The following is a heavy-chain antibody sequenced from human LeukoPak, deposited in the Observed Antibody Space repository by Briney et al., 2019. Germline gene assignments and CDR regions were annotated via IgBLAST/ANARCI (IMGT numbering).Heavy chain of an antibody. V-gene: IGHV3-43*02. D-gene: IGHD6-6*01. CDR2: IREYGGTT. J-gene: IGHJ4*02. Sequence: GGSLRLSCAASGFTFHDLAMHWVRQAPGKGLEWVSLIREYGGTTYYTDSVKGRFTISRDNNKNSLFLQMNSLRVEDTAFYYCAKGNNSISLNFDYWGRGTLGTVSS. CDR3: AKGNNSISLNFDY. CDR1: GFTFHDLA.